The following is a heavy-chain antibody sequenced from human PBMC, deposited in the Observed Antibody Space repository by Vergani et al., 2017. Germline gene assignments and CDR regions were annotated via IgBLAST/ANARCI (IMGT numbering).Heavy chain of an antibody. V-gene: IGHV3-15*01. CDR2: IKSKNDGGTT. CDR3: ARACGGDCYSPATPPDDAFDI. D-gene: IGHD2-21*01. CDR1: GFTFSNAW. J-gene: IGHJ3*02. Sequence: EVQLVESGGGLVKPGGSLRLSCAASGFTFSNAWMSWVRQAPGKGLEWVGRIKSKNDGGTTDYAAPVKGRFTISRDDSKNTLYLQMNSLKTEDTAVYYCARACGGDCYSPATPPDDAFDIWGQGTMVTVSS.